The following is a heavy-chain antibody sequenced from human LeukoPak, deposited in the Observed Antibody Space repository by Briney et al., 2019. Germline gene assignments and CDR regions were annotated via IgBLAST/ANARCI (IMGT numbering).Heavy chain of an antibody. J-gene: IGHJ6*03. Sequence: SETLSLTCTVSGGSITSYYWSWIRQPAGKGLEWIGRIYTSGSTNCNPSLKSRVTMSVDTSKNQFSLKLSSVTAADTAVYYCARDLPWGNYMDVWGKGTTVTVSS. CDR3: ARDLPWGNYMDV. CDR1: GGSITSYY. CDR2: IYTSGST. V-gene: IGHV4-4*07. D-gene: IGHD1-26*01.